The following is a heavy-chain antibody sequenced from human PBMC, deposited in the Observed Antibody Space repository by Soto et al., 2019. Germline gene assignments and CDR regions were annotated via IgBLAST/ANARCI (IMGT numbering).Heavy chain of an antibody. V-gene: IGHV3-23*01. J-gene: IGHJ4*02. CDR1: GFTFTKHA. Sequence: PAGSLRLSCAASGFTFTKHAMSWVRQAPGKGLEWVSTMSGSGGTTYYADSVKGRFTISRDNSKNTLYLQMNSLRAEDTAVYYCAKDQYSGSPGKPDYWGQGTLVTVSS. CDR3: AKDQYSGSPGKPDY. D-gene: IGHD1-26*01. CDR2: MSGSGGTT.